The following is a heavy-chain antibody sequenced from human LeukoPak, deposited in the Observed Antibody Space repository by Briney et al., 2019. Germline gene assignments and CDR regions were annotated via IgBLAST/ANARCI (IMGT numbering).Heavy chain of an antibody. V-gene: IGHV4-31*02. CDR2: ISYSGNT. CDR1: GGSVNSDGSY. CDR3: ARIDTGGADC. J-gene: IGHJ4*02. D-gene: IGHD2-8*02. Sequence: SETLSLTCTVSGGSVNSDGSYWTWIRQHPGKGLEWIGYISYSGNTYYSPSLKSRITISVDTSKNQFSLKLSSVTAADTAVYYCARIDTGGADCWGQGTMVTVSS.